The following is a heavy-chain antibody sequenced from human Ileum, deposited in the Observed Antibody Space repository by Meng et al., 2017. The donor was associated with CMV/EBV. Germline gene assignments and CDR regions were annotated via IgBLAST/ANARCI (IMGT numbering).Heavy chain of an antibody. Sequence: SETLSLTCAVYGGSFSGYYWSWIRRPPGKGLEWIGEINHSGSTNYNPSLKSRVTISVDTSKNQFSLKLSSVTAADTAVYYCARRGRYSSSWYSGRGGHHDYWGQGTLVTVSS. D-gene: IGHD6-13*01. CDR1: GGSFSGYY. J-gene: IGHJ4*02. CDR2: INHSGST. CDR3: ARRGRYSSSWYSGRGGHHDY. V-gene: IGHV4-34*01.